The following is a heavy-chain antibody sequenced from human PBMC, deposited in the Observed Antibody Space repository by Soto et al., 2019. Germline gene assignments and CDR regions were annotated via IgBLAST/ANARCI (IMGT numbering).Heavy chain of an antibody. CDR2: IYWDDNK. CDR1: GFSLSTTGVG. V-gene: IGHV2-5*02. Sequence: QITLKESGPTLVQPTQTLTLTCAFSGFSLSTTGVGVGWIRQPPGKALEWLVVIYWDDNKRYSPSLKTRLTITKDNYKNQVVITIANMDPVDTATYYCTHRSTTSLIDYWGQGVLVIVSS. J-gene: IGHJ4*02. CDR3: THRSTTSLIDY.